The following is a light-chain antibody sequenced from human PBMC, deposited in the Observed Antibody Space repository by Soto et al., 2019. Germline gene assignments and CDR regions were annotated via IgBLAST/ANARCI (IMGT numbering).Light chain of an antibody. CDR2: AAS. V-gene: IGKV1-12*01. J-gene: IGKJ5*01. CDR3: QQANIFPIP. CDR1: QGISSW. Sequence: IPITQSPSSAAASVGERFTMACLASQGISSWLAWYQQKPGKAPKLLIYAASSLQSGVPSRFSGSGSGTDFTLTISSLQPEDFTTYCCQQANIFPIPLGHGTRLEIK.